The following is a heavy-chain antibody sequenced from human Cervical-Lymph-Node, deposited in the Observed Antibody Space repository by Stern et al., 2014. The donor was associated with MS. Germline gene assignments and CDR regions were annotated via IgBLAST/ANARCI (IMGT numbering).Heavy chain of an antibody. Sequence: VQLVESGGDLVQPGGSLRLSCAGSGFTFTSYAMNWVRQAPGKGLEWVSGISVNGLNTYYADSVKGRFTISRDTSTHTLYLQMSSLRADDTAVYYCGVAGNYWGQGTLVTVSS. D-gene: IGHD1-1*01. V-gene: IGHV3-23*04. CDR3: GVAGNY. CDR1: GFTFTSYA. J-gene: IGHJ4*02. CDR2: ISVNGLNT.